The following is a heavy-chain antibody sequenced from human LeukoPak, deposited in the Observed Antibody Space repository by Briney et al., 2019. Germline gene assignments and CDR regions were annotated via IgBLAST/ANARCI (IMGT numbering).Heavy chain of an antibody. CDR1: GFNFGSYS. J-gene: IGHJ4*02. V-gene: IGHV3-23*01. Sequence: GGSLRLSCAASGFNFGSYSMTWVRQAPGKGLEWVSVMSADSATTFYADSVKGRFTISRDNSKNTLYLQMSSLRVEDTALYYCAKDRVGAILYFDYWGQGTLVTVSS. CDR3: AKDRVGAILYFDY. D-gene: IGHD1-26*01. CDR2: MSADSATT.